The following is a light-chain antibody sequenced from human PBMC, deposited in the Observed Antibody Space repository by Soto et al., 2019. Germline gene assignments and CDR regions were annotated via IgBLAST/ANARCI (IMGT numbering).Light chain of an antibody. CDR1: QSVGSSY. J-gene: IGKJ4*01. Sequence: EIVLTQSPGTLSLSPGERATLSCRASQSVGSSYLAWYQQKPGQAPRLIIYGASSRATGIPDRFSGSGSGTDFTLTISRLEPEDFAVYYCQQYGGSPPVTCGGGTKVEIK. V-gene: IGKV3-20*01. CDR2: GAS. CDR3: QQYGGSPPVT.